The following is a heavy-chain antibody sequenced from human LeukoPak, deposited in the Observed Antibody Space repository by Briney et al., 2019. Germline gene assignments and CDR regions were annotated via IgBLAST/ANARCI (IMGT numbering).Heavy chain of an antibody. CDR2: IYPSDSDT. CDR1: GYNYPSQW. CDR3: ARIYRHEIDF. J-gene: IGHJ4*02. D-gene: IGHD3-16*02. V-gene: IGHV5-51*01. Sequence: GESLKISFQGSGYNYPSQWIGWLRQMPGKGLEWMGIIYPSDSDTRYSPSFQGQVTMSADKSISTAYLQWSSLKASDTAMYYCARIYRHEIDFCGMGCLVTVSS.